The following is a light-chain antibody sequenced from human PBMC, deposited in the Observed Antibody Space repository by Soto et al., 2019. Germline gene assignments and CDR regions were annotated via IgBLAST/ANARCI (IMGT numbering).Light chain of an antibody. CDR1: QGISSY. V-gene: IGKV1-9*01. CDR3: QQLNSYPYT. Sequence: DIQLTQSPSFLSASVGDRVTITCRASQGISSYLAWYQQKPGKAPNLLIYAASTLQSGVPSRFSGSGSGTEITLTISSLQPEDFATYCCQQLNSYPYTFGQGTKLEIK. J-gene: IGKJ2*01. CDR2: AAS.